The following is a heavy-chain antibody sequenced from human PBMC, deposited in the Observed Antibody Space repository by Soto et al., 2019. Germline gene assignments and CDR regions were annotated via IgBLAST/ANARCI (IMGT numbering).Heavy chain of an antibody. CDR3: ASRRSRGRALLFDP. CDR2: IYYSGST. J-gene: IGHJ5*02. Sequence: PSETLSLTCTVSGDSISSYYWSWIRQPPGKGLEWIGYIYYSGSTNYNPSLKSRVTISVDTSKNQFSLKLSSVTAADTAVYYCASRRSRGRALLFDPWGQGTLVTVSS. D-gene: IGHD3-16*01. CDR1: GDSISSYY. V-gene: IGHV4-59*08.